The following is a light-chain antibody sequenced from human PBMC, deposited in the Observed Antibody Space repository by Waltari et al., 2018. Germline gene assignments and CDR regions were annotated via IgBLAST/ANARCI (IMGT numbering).Light chain of an antibody. V-gene: IGKV1-9*01. CDR1: QRISSY. Sequence: DIQLTQSPFFLSASIVSRVTITCRASQRISSYLACYQQQPETAPNPLIYAASTLQSGVPSRFSGSGSGTEFDFTISSLQPEDFATSYCQELNTNTQSLTFGGGTKVEI. J-gene: IGKJ4*01. CDR2: AAS. CDR3: QELNTNTQSLT.